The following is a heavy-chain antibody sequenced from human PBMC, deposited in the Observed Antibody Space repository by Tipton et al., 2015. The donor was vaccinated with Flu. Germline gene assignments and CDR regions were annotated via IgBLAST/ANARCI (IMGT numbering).Heavy chain of an antibody. V-gene: IGHV4-30-4*01. Sequence: TLSLTCSVSGDSISSGDYYWTWIRQPPGKGLEWIGYIYFGGSVYYNPSPRSRVTISLDTPKNQFSLEMKSVTAADTALYYCARGRDYYDSPLDYWGQGTLVTVSS. CDR3: ARGRDYYDSPLDY. D-gene: IGHD3-22*01. CDR1: GDSISSGDYY. J-gene: IGHJ4*02. CDR2: IYFGGSV.